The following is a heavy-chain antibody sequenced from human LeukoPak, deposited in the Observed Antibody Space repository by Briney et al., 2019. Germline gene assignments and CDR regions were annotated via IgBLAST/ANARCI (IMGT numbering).Heavy chain of an antibody. V-gene: IGHV4-31*03. CDR2: IYYSGST. CDR3: ASSEAAAGTPPDY. CDR1: GGSISSGGYY. D-gene: IGHD6-13*01. J-gene: IGHJ4*02. Sequence: SETLSLTCTVSGGSISSGGYYWSWIRQHPGKGLEWIGYIYYSGSTYYNPSLKSRVTISVDTSKNQFSLKLSSVTAADTAVYYCASSEAAAGTPPDYWGQGTLVTVSS.